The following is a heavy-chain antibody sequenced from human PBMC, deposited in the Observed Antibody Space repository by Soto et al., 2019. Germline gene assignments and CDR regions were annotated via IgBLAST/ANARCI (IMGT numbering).Heavy chain of an antibody. CDR2: IKQDGSEK. Sequence: GGSLRLSCAASAFTFSSYWMSWVRQAPGKGLEWVANIKQDGSEKYYVDSVKGRFTISRDNAKNSLYLQMNGLRAEDTAVYYCARDLFEAARRGEYDFDIQGQGTMGPVS. CDR3: ARDLFEAARRGEYDFDI. D-gene: IGHD3-16*01. V-gene: IGHV3-7*03. CDR1: AFTFSSYW. J-gene: IGHJ3*02.